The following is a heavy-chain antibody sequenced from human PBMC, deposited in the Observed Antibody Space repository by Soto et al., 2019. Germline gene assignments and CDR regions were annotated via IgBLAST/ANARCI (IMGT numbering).Heavy chain of an antibody. CDR2: ISYDGSNK. V-gene: IGHV3-30*03. J-gene: IGHJ3*02. D-gene: IGHD6-6*01. CDR3: ERSQLVRYAFDI. CDR1: GFTFSSYG. Sequence: QVQLVESGGGVVQPGRSLRLSCAASGFTFSSYGMHWVRQAPGKGLEWVAVISYDGSNKYYADSVKGRFTISRDNSKNTLYLQMNSLRAEDTAVYYCERSQLVRYAFDIWGQGTMVTVSS.